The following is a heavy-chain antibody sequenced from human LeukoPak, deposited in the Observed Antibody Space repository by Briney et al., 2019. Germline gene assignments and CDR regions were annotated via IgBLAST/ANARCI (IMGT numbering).Heavy chain of an antibody. CDR3: ARAPYCSGGSCRYYYYYMDV. Sequence: SETLSLTCTVSGGSISSGSYYWSRIRQPAGKGLEWIGRIYTSGSTNYNPSLKSRVTIPVDTSKNQFSLKLSSVTAADTAVYYCARAPYCSGGSCRYYYYYMDVWGKGTTVTVSS. V-gene: IGHV4-61*02. CDR2: IYTSGST. D-gene: IGHD2-15*01. J-gene: IGHJ6*03. CDR1: GGSISSGSYY.